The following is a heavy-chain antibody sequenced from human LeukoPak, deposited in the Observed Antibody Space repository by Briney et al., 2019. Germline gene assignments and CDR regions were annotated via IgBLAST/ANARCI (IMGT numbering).Heavy chain of an antibody. CDR3: ARESWELQGAEFDY. Sequence: SETLSLTCTVSGGSISSYYWSWIRQPAGKGLEWIGRIYTSGNTNYNPSLKSRVTMSVDTSKNQFSLKLSSVTAADTAVYYCARESWELQGAEFDYWGQGTLVTVSS. J-gene: IGHJ4*02. V-gene: IGHV4-4*07. CDR1: GGSISSYY. CDR2: IYTSGNT. D-gene: IGHD1-26*01.